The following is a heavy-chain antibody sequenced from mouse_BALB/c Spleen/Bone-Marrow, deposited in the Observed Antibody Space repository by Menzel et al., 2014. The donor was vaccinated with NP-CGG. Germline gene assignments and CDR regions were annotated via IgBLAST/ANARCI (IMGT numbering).Heavy chain of an antibody. J-gene: IGHJ2*01. CDR1: GYAFTNYW. CDR3: TRRRSLDY. Sequence: QVQLKESGAELVRPGTSVKIYCKASGYAFTNYWLGWVKQRPGHGLEWIGDIYPGSGNTYYNEKFKGKVTLTADKSSSTAYMQLSGLTSEDSAVYFCTRRRSLDYWGQGTTLTVSS. V-gene: IGHV1-63*01. CDR2: IYPGSGNT.